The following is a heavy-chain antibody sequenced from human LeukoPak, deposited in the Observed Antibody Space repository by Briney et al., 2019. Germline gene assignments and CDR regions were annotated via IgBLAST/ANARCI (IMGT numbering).Heavy chain of an antibody. J-gene: IGHJ4*02. CDR2: IYPSGST. CDR3: AREDSGSYRQFDY. D-gene: IGHD1-26*01. V-gene: IGHV4-4*07. CDR1: GGSISSYY. Sequence: SETLSFTGTVSGGSISSYYWTWIRQPAGKGLEWIGRIYPSGSTNYNPSLKSRVTMSVDTSKNQFSLKLNSVTAADTAAYYCAREDSGSYRQFDYWGQGTLVTVSS.